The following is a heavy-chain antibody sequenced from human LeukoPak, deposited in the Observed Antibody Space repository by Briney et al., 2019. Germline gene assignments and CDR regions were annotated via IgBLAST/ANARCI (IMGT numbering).Heavy chain of an antibody. CDR1: GYTFTGYY. D-gene: IGHD3-3*01. CDR2: INPNSGGT. CDR3: ARAHTIFGVVIIPVGDY. Sequence: GASVKVSCKASGYTFTGYYMHWVRQAPGQGLEWMGWINPNSGGTSYAQKFQGRVTMTRDTSISTAYMELSRLRSDDTAVYYCARAHTIFGVVIIPVGDYWGQGTLVTVSS. V-gene: IGHV1-2*02. J-gene: IGHJ4*02.